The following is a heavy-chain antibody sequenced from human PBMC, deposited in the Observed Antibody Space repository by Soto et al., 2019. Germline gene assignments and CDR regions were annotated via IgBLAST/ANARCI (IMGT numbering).Heavy chain of an antibody. J-gene: IGHJ4*02. D-gene: IGHD2-21*02. Sequence: SETLSLTCSVSGYSVSSSDYYWAWIRQPPGKGLEWIGSIYYSGRTYNNPSLRSRVSMSIDTSKDQFSLKLKSVTAADTALYFCARQRTSVVTQAYFDVWGPGSLVTVSS. CDR1: GYSVSSSDYY. V-gene: IGHV4-39*01. CDR3: ARQRTSVVTQAYFDV. CDR2: IYYSGRT.